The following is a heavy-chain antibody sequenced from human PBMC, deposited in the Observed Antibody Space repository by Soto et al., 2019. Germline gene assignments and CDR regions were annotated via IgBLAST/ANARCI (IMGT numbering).Heavy chain of an antibody. Sequence: PGESLKISCKGSGYSFTSYWISWVRQMPGKGLEWMGRIDPSDSYTNYSPSFQGHVTISADKSISTAYLQWSSLKASDTAMYYCARGNDGGNSDYYYGMDVWGQGTTVTVSS. D-gene: IGHD1-1*01. CDR2: IDPSDSYT. CDR3: ARGNDGGNSDYYYGMDV. V-gene: IGHV5-10-1*01. CDR1: GYSFTSYW. J-gene: IGHJ6*02.